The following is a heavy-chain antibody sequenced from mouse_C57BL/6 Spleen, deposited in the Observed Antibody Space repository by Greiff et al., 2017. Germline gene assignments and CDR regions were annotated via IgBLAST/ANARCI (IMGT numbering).Heavy chain of an antibody. CDR3: TTDYSNYVYAMDY. V-gene: IGHV14-1*01. D-gene: IGHD2-5*01. CDR2: IDPEDGDT. Sequence: VQLQQSGAELVRPGASVTLSCTASGFNIKDYYMHWVKQRPEQGLEWIGRIDPEDGDTEYAPKFQGKAIMTADTSANTAYLQLSSLTSEDTAVYYCTTDYSNYVYAMDYWGQGTSVTVSS. CDR1: GFNIKDYY. J-gene: IGHJ4*01.